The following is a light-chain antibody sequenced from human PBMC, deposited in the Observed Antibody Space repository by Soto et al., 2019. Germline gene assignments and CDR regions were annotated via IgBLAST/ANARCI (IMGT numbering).Light chain of an antibody. Sequence: QSALTQPASVSGAPGQWVTISCTGSSSNIGAGNYVSWYQQHPGTAPKLLIYGDSNRPSGVPDRFSGSKSGTSASLPITGLQAEEEADYYCHSYASSMSRYVFGTGTKLTVL. CDR2: GDS. CDR1: SSNIGAGNY. J-gene: IGLJ1*01. CDR3: HSYASSMSRYV. V-gene: IGLV1-40*01.